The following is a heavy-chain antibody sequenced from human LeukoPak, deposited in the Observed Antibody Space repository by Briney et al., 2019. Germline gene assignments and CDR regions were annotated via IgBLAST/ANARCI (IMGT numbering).Heavy chain of an antibody. CDR2: IYYSGST. CDR1: GVSISSGDYY. CDR3: ARVAPNWDNWFDP. J-gene: IGHJ5*02. V-gene: IGHV4-30-4*01. Sequence: SETLSLTCTVSGVSISSGDYYWSWIRQPPGKGLEWIGYIYYSGSTYYNPSLKSRVTISVDTSKNQFSLKLSSVTAADTAVYYCARVAPNWDNWFDPWGQGTLVTVSS. D-gene: IGHD7-27*01.